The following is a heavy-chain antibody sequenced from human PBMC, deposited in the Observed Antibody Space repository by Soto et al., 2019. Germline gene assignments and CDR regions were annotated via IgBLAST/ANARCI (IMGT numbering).Heavy chain of an antibody. V-gene: IGHV1-69*06. J-gene: IGHJ6*02. Sequence: SVKVSCKASGGTFGSYAISWVRQAPGQGLEWMGGIIPIFGTANYAQKFQGRVTITADKSTSTAYMELSSLRSEDTAVYYYAGRPPPPNYDFWSGPSYYYYGMDVWGQGTTVTVSS. CDR3: AGRPPPPNYDFWSGPSYYYYGMDV. CDR1: GGTFGSYA. CDR2: IIPIFGTA. D-gene: IGHD3-3*01.